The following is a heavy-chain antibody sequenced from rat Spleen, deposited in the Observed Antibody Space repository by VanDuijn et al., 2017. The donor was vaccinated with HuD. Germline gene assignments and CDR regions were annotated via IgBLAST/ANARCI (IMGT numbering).Heavy chain of an antibody. CDR3: TRDQDYYDGSYYYVPYWYFDF. CDR1: GFSLTSNG. Sequence: QVQLKESGPGLVQPSQTLSLTCTVSGFSLTSNGVSWVRQPPGKGLEWIAAISSGGSTYYNSALKSRLTISRDTSKSQVFLKMKSLQTEDTAIYFCTRDQDYYDGSYYYVPYWYFDFWGPGTMVTVSS. V-gene: IGHV2S12*01. J-gene: IGHJ1*01. CDR2: ISSGGST. D-gene: IGHD1-12*02.